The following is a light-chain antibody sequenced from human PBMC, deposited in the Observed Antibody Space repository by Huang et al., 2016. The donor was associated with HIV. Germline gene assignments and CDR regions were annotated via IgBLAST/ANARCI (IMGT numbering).Light chain of an antibody. CDR1: QTVSSS. CDR3: QQRSNWLFT. Sequence: EIVLTQSPATLSLSPGERATLSCKASQTVSSSLAWFQQRPGQAPRLLIYEASNRATGIPARFSGSGSGTDFTLTISSLEPEDFAVYYCQQRSNWLFTFGGGTKVEIK. J-gene: IGKJ4*01. V-gene: IGKV3-11*01. CDR2: EAS.